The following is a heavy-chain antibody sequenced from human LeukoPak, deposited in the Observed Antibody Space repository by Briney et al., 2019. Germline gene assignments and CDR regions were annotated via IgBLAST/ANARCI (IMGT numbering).Heavy chain of an antibody. D-gene: IGHD6-6*01. CDR1: GYTFTNYW. Sequence: PGESLRISCKGSGYTFTNYWIGWGRQMPGRGLEWMGLIYLHSGESRYSASFQGQVIFSADRSISTSYLHWSSLKASDTAIYYCARGSSASSEVNWFDPWGQGTLVTVSS. J-gene: IGHJ5*02. CDR3: ARGSSASSEVNWFDP. V-gene: IGHV5-51*01. CDR2: IYLHSGES.